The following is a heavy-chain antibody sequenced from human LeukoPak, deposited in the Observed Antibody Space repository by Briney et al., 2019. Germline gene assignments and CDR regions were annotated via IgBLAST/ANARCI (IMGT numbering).Heavy chain of an antibody. CDR2: IIPIFGTA. D-gene: IGHD1-20*01. Sequence: GASVTVSFKASGGTFSSYAISWVRQAPGQGLEWMGGIIPIFGTANYAQKFQGRVTITADESTSTAYMELSSLRSEDTAVYYCARGYNWNDGAYYFDYWGQGTLVTVSS. V-gene: IGHV1-69*13. CDR3: ARGYNWNDGAYYFDY. CDR1: GGTFSSYA. J-gene: IGHJ4*02.